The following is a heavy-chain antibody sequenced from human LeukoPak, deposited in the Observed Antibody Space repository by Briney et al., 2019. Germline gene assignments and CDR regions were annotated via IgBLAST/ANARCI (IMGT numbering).Heavy chain of an antibody. CDR2: IYYSGST. CDR3: ARLVPPGWFDP. CDR1: GGSISSYY. J-gene: IGHJ5*02. V-gene: IGHV4-59*08. Sequence: TSETLSLTCTVSGGSISSYYWSWIRQPPGKGLEWIGYIYYSGSTNYNPSLKSRVTISVDTSKNQFSLKLTSVTAADTAVYYCARLVPPGWFDPWGQGTLVTVSS.